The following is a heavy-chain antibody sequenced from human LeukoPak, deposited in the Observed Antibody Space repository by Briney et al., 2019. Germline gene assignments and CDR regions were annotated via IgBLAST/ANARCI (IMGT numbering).Heavy chain of an antibody. CDR2: MNPNTGNT. J-gene: IGHJ6*03. CDR3: ARGWNTAMVTDYYYYMDV. CDR1: GYTFTSYD. V-gene: IGHV1-8*01. D-gene: IGHD5-18*01. Sequence: GASVKVSCKASGYTFTSYDINWVRQATGQGLEWMGWMNPNTGNTGYAQKFQGRVTMTRNTSISTAYMELSSLRSEDTAVYYCARGWNTAMVTDYYYYMDVWGKGTTVTISS.